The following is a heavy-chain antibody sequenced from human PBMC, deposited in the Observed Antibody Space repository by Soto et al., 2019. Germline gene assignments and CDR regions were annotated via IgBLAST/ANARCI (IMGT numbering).Heavy chain of an antibody. CDR3: ARLGWSGSYSHYYGMDV. D-gene: IGHD1-26*01. Sequence: PVESVTICCNASGYSFTRSWLVWVRQMPGKALEWMGIIYPGDSDTRYSPSFQGQVTISADKSISTAYLQWRSLKASDTAMYYCARLGWSGSYSHYYGMDVWGQGTTVTVSS. CDR2: IYPGDSDT. J-gene: IGHJ6*01. CDR1: GYSFTRSW. V-gene: IGHV5-51*01.